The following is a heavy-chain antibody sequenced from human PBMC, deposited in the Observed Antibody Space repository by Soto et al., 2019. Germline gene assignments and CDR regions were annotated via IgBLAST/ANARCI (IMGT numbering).Heavy chain of an antibody. CDR1: GGSISSSSYY. CDR3: ARHRSSMTRIAAAGRGNWFDP. CDR2: IYYSGST. J-gene: IGHJ5*02. V-gene: IGHV4-39*01. D-gene: IGHD6-13*01. Sequence: SGTRSLTCTVSGGSISSSSYYWGWIRQPPGKGLEWIGSIYYSGSTYYNPSLKSRVTISVDTSKNQFSLKLSSVTAADTAVYYCARHRSSMTRIAAAGRGNWFDPWGQGTLVTV.